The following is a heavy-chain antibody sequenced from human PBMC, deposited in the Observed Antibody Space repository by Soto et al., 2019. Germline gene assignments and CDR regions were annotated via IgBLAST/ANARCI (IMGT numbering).Heavy chain of an antibody. J-gene: IGHJ3*02. D-gene: IGHD1-26*01. V-gene: IGHV3-30*03. Sequence: QVQLVESGGGVVQPGRSLRLSCAASGFTFSSYGMHWVRQAPGKGLEWVAVISYDGSNKYYADSVKGRFTISRDNSKNTLYLQMNSLRAEDTAVYYCARDRASASYEDAFDIWGQGTMVTVSS. CDR2: ISYDGSNK. CDR3: ARDRASASYEDAFDI. CDR1: GFTFSSYG.